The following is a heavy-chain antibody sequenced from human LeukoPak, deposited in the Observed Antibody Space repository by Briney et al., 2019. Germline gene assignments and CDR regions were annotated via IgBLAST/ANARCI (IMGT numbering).Heavy chain of an antibody. CDR3: ARHSSGLYYFHY. V-gene: IGHV4-59*08. CDR1: GGSISSYY. J-gene: IGHJ4*02. CDR2: VFYSGHT. Sequence: SETLSLTCTISGGSISSYYWNWIRQPPGKGLEWIGHVFYSGHTNYSPSLESRVTISVDTSKNQFSLRLTPVTAADTAIYYCARHSSGLYYFHYWGQGTLVTVSS. D-gene: IGHD6-19*01.